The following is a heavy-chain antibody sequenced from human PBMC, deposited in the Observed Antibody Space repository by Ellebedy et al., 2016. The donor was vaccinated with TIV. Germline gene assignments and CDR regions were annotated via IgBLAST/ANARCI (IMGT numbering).Heavy chain of an antibody. J-gene: IGHJ3*02. CDR3: ASIDPRRIYDIRWAFDI. D-gene: IGHD3-9*01. V-gene: IGHV5-10-1*01. Sequence: GGSLRLSCKGSGYSFTSYWISWVRQMPGKGLEWMGRIDPSDSYTNYSPSFQGHVTISADKSISTAYLQWSSLKASDTAMYYCASIDPRRIYDIRWAFDIWGQGTMVTVSS. CDR2: IDPSDSYT. CDR1: GYSFTSYW.